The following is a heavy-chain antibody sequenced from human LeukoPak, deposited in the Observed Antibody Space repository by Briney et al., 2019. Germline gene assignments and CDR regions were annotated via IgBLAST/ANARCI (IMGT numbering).Heavy chain of an antibody. CDR3: ARAAAAGTFYYYYYMDV. D-gene: IGHD6-13*01. J-gene: IGHJ6*03. CDR2: IYYSGST. CDR1: GGSISSHY. Sequence: SETLSLTCPVSGGSISSHYWSWIRQPPGKGLELIGYIYYSGSTNYNPSLKSRVTISVDTSKNQFSLKLSSVTAADTAVYYCARAAAAGTFYYYYYMDVWGKGTTVTVSS. V-gene: IGHV4-59*11.